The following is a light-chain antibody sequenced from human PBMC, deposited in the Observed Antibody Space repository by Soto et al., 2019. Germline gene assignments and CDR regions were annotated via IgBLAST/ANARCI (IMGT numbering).Light chain of an antibody. V-gene: IGKV3-15*01. CDR2: GAS. J-gene: IGKJ1*01. CDR3: QQFNNWRT. CDR1: QSLGSN. Sequence: EIVMTQSPATLSVSPGERATLSCRASQSLGSNLAWYQQKPGQAPRLLIYGASTRATGIPARFSGSGSGTXXXXXXXXXRSEDFAVYXCQQFNNWRTFGQGTKVEIK.